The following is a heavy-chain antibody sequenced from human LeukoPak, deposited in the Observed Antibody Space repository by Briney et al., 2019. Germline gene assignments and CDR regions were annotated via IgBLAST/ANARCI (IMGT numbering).Heavy chain of an antibody. V-gene: IGHV3-64*01. D-gene: IGHD1-26*01. J-gene: IGHJ3*02. Sequence: GGSLRLSCVASGFTFSNYAMHWVRQAPGKGLEYVSSISINGGNTYYANSVKGRFTISRDNSRNTLYLQMGSLRAEDMAVYYCARDQGWCELQGNDAFDIWGQGTMVTVSS. CDR2: ISINGGNT. CDR1: GFTFSNYA. CDR3: ARDQGWCELQGNDAFDI.